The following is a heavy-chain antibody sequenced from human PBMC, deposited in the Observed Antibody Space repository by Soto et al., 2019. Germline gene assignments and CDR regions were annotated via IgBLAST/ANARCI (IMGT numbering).Heavy chain of an antibody. D-gene: IGHD6-6*01. CDR2: IKSKTAGGTT. CDR3: PTDGSIASRPSLGY. V-gene: IGHV3-15*07. J-gene: IGHJ4*02. CDR1: GFTFSNAW. Sequence: EVQLVESGGGLVKPGESLRLSCAASGFTFSNAWMNWVRQAPGKGLEWVGRIKSKTAGGTTGYAAPVKGRFTISRDDSRTTLYLQMNSLKTEDTAVYYCPTDGSIASRPSLGYWGQGTLVTVSS.